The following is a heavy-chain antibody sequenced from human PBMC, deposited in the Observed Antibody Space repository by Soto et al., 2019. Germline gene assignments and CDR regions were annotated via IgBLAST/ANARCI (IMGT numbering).Heavy chain of an antibody. V-gene: IGHV3-33*01. CDR1: GFTFSSYG. J-gene: IGHJ4*02. Sequence: QVQLVESGGGVVQPGRSLRLSCAASGFTFSSYGMHWVRQAPGKGLEWVAVIWCDGSNKYYADSVKGRFTISRDNSKNTLFLEMNSLRAEDTAVYYCARDSYGEDYWGRGSLVTVS. CDR2: IWCDGSNK. CDR3: ARDSYGEDY. D-gene: IGHD4-17*01.